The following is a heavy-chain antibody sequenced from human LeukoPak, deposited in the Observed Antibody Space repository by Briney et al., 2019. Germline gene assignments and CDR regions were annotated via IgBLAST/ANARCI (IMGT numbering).Heavy chain of an antibody. CDR2: INHSGST. D-gene: IGHD1-26*01. V-gene: IGHV4-34*01. CDR1: GGSFSGYY. Sequence: SETLSLTCAVYGGSFSGYYWSWIRQPPGKGLEWIGEINHSGSTNYNPSLKSRVTISVDTSKNQFSLKLSSVTAADTAVYYCARDRGFSGWLDPWGQGTLVTVSS. CDR3: ARDRGFSGWLDP. J-gene: IGHJ5*02.